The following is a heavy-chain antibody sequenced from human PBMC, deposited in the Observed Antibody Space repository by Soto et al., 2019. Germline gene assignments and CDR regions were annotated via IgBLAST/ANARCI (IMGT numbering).Heavy chain of an antibody. CDR2: ISGDGGNT. D-gene: IGHD2-15*01. V-gene: IGHV3-23*01. CDR3: AKEYLGYCSWDSCKVPLFDY. Sequence: EVQLLESGGGLVQPGGSLRLSCAASGFTFSSYAMSWVRQAPGKGLEWVSGISGDGGNTYYAESVKGRFTISRDNSKNTLYLQMNSLVAEDTAVYHCAKEYLGYCSWDSCKVPLFDYWGQGTLVTVSS. CDR1: GFTFSSYA. J-gene: IGHJ4*02.